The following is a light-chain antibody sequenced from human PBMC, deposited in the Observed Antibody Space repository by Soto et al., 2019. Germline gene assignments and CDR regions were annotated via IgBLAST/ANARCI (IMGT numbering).Light chain of an antibody. Sequence: QSALTQPASVSGSPGQSITISCTGTSNDVGGYNYVSWYQQHPGKAPKVIVSEVSNRPSGVSNRFSGSESANTASLTISGLQAEDEADYYCSSYTTTNTLVFGGGTKVTVL. CDR2: EVS. CDR1: SNDVGGYNY. V-gene: IGLV2-14*01. J-gene: IGLJ3*02. CDR3: SSYTTTNTLV.